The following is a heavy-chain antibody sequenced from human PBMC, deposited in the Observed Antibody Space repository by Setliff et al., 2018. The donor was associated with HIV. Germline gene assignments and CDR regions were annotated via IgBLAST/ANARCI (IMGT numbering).Heavy chain of an antibody. J-gene: IGHJ6*03. CDR2: VNHSRRS. V-gene: IGHV4-34*01. D-gene: IGHD2-8*02. CDR1: GGSFSGYY. Sequence: SSETLSLTCAVYGGSFSGYYWSWLRQPPGKGLEWIGEVNHSRRSNYNPSLKSRVAISVDMSKNQFSLRLNSVTAADTAVYYCARGRCTGGTCSGRYSYLRIDVWGKGTTVTVSS. CDR3: ARGRCTGGTCSGRYSYLRIDV.